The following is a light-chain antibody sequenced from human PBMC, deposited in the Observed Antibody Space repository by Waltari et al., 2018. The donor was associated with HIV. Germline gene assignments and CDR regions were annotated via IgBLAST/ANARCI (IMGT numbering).Light chain of an antibody. CDR3: QQRHRSPLT. V-gene: IGKV1-39*01. Sequence: EIQITQSPCSLSAVVRDTVIITCRASQNIKNYLNGYHHKLGKSPRFLIFSASGLQSVAPTSFRGSGSGTEFDFTLEGRQSEDSAVYYCQQRHRSPLTFGGGTRVEIK. CDR2: SAS. CDR1: QNIKNY. J-gene: IGKJ4*01.